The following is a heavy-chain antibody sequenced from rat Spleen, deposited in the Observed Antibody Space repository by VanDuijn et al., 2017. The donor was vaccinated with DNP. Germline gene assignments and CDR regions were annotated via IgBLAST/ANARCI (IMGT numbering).Heavy chain of an antibody. CDR1: GFTFRNYG. J-gene: IGHJ2*01. CDR3: ARHGRRVFDY. CDR2: ISYFGDNT. V-gene: IGHV5S13*01. Sequence: EVQLVESGGDLVQPGRSLKLSCAASGFTFRNYGMAWVRQAPTKGLELVAYISYFGDNTYSGDSVKGRFTISRDNAKSTLYLQMNSLRSEDMATYYCARHGRRVFDYWGQGVMVTVSS. D-gene: IGHD1-11*01.